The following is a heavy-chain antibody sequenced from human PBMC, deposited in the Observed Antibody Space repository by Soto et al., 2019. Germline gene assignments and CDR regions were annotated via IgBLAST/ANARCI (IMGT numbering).Heavy chain of an antibody. V-gene: IGHV3-30*18. CDR1: GFTFSSFG. CDR3: AKTAGYDYVWGSSGLDP. J-gene: IGHJ5*02. Sequence: GGSLRLSCAASGFTFSSFGMHWVRQAPGKGLEWVAVISYDGSNKYYADSVKGRFTISRDDSKNSLYLQMNSLRAEDTAVYYCAKTAGYDYVWGSSGLDPWGQGTLVTVSS. CDR2: ISYDGSNK. D-gene: IGHD3-16*01.